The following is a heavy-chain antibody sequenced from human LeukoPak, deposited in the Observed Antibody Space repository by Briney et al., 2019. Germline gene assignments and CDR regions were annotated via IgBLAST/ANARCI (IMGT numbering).Heavy chain of an antibody. J-gene: IGHJ4*02. V-gene: IGHV3-23*01. Sequence: GGSLRLSCAASGFTFSSYAMSWVRQAPGKGLEWVSAISGSGGSTYYADSVKGRFTISRDNSKNTLYLQMNSLRPEDTAVYYCAKVSGELLSFDYWGQGTLVTVSS. D-gene: IGHD3-10*01. CDR1: GFTFSSYA. CDR2: ISGSGGST. CDR3: AKVSGELLSFDY.